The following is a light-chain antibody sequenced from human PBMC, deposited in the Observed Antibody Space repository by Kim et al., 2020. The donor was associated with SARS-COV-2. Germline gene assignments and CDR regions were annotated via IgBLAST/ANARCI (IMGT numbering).Light chain of an antibody. CDR3: QQYNGLPPGDT. V-gene: IGKV3-15*01. Sequence: EIVMTQSPATLSVSPGERATLTCRASESISNNLAWYQHKPGQAPRLLIYGASTRATGIPARFSGSGSGTDFTLTVSSLQSEDFAVYYWQQYNGLPPGDTFGQGTKLEI. CDR2: GAS. CDR1: ESISNN. J-gene: IGKJ2*01.